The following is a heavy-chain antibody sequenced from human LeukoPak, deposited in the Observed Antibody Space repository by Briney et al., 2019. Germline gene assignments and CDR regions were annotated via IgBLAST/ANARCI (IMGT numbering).Heavy chain of an antibody. D-gene: IGHD4-17*01. CDR1: GYTFTGYY. J-gene: IGHJ3*02. CDR3: ARVLYGDSYDAFDI. Sequence: GASVKVSCKASGYTFTGYYMHWVRQAPGQGLELMGWINPNSGGTNYALKSQGRVTMTRDTSISTAYMELSSLRSDDTAVYYCARVLYGDSYDAFDIWGQGTMVTVSS. V-gene: IGHV1-2*02. CDR2: INPNSGGT.